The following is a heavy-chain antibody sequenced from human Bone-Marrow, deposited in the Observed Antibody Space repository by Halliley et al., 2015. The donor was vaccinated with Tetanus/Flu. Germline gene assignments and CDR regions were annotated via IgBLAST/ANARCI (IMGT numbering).Heavy chain of an antibody. CDR2: IISVFGTT. J-gene: IGHJ4*02. D-gene: IGHD2-2*01. CDR3: ARAGKYQLLNPDY. V-gene: IGHV1-69*01. Sequence: QMQLVQSGAEVKKPGSSVKVSCKASGGTFNNYAICWVRQAPGQGLEWMGGIISVFGTTNYAQKFQGRVTITADESTRTAYMELSSLTSEDTALYYCARAGKYQLLNPDYWGQGTLVTVSS. CDR1: GGTFNNYA.